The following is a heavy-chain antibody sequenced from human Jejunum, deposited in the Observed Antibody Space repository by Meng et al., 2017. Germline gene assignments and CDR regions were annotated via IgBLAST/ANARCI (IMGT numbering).Heavy chain of an antibody. D-gene: IGHD6-19*01. CDR2: IYYSGST. J-gene: IGHJ3*01. CDR3: ARLKAVTGLYDAFDF. Sequence: SETLSPTGTVPGGSISGFHWSWIRQPPGKGLEWIGYIYYSGSTNYNPSLKSRVTISVDTSKNPFSLNLRSVTAADTAVSYCARLKAVTGLYDAFDFWGQGTMVTVSS. V-gene: IGHV4-59*01. CDR1: GGSISGFH.